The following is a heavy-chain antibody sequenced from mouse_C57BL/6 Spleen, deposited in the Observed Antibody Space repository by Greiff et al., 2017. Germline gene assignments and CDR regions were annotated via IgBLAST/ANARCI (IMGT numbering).Heavy chain of an antibody. J-gene: IGHJ2*01. CDR1: GFTFSSYA. V-gene: IGHV5-4*01. Sequence: EVKLEESGGGLVKPGGSLKLSCAASGFTFSSYAMSWVRQTPEKRLEWVATISDGGSYTYYPDNVKGRFTISRDTAKNNPYLQMSHLTSGDTAMYYCARDPPYFDYWGQGTTLTVSS. CDR3: ARDPPYFDY. CDR2: ISDGGSYT.